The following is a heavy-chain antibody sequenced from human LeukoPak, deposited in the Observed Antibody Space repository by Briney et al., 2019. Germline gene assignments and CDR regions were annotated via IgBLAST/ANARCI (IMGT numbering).Heavy chain of an antibody. J-gene: IGHJ6*02. CDR2: ISAYNGNT. V-gene: IGHV1-18*01. CDR3: ARDLGDAYYYYYGMDV. Sequence: ASVKVSCKASGYTFTSYGISWVRQAPGQGLEWMGWISAYNGNTNYAQKLQGRVTMTTDTSTSTVYMELSSLRSEDTAVYYCARDLGDAYYYYYGMDVWGQGTTVTVSS. D-gene: IGHD3-16*01. CDR1: GYTFTSYG.